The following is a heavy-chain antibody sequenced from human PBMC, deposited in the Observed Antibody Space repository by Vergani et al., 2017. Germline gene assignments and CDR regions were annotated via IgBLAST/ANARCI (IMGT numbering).Heavy chain of an antibody. CDR3: ARTPPANDAPAWFAP. V-gene: IGHV4-38-2*02. D-gene: IGHD2-15*01. Sequence: QVQLQESGPGVVRPSGTLSLKCSVSGYSISGGYYWAWLRQTPGKGLEWIGQMYHSGVTHYNPSFKSRVTMSVAASKNQFSLELDSVTAADTAIYYCARTPPANDAPAWFAPWGRGIRVTVSS. J-gene: IGHJ5*02. CDR2: MYHSGVT. CDR1: GYSISGGYY.